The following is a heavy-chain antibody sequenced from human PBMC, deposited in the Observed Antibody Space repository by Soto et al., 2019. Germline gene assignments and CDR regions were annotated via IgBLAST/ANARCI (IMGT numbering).Heavy chain of an antibody. J-gene: IGHJ4*02. CDR1: AGSISTYS. V-gene: IGHV4-4*07. CDR2: MYSAGST. D-gene: IGHD5-12*01. CDR3: AREASGGYSGIFDY. Sequence: QVQLQASGPGLVKPSETLSLTCTVSAGSISTYSWSLIRQPAGQGLEWIGRMYSAGSTTYNPSLKSRVTMSVDTSRSQFSLRLNSVTAADTAVYYCAREASGGYSGIFDYWGQGTLVTVSS.